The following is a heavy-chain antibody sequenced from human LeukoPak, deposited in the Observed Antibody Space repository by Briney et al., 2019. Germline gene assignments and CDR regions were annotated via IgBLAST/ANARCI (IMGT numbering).Heavy chain of an antibody. D-gene: IGHD3-22*01. CDR3: ATATFYATSGYFPS. V-gene: IGHV3-74*01. Sequence: AGGSLRLSCAASGFTFSTYWIHWVRQAPGQGLVWVSGISGDKSHTAYADSVKGRFTISRDNAKNTLHLQMNSLRDEDTAVYYCATATFYATSGYFPSWGQGTLVTVSS. J-gene: IGHJ5*02. CDR1: GFTFSTYW. CDR2: ISGDKSHT.